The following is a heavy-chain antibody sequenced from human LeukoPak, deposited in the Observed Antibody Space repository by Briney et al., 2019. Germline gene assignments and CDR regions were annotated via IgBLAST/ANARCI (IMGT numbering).Heavy chain of an antibody. CDR3: ASGHIVVANFDY. CDR2: IYFSGST. V-gene: IGHV4-39*07. D-gene: IGHD2-21*01. CDR1: GGSISSSSYY. Sequence: SETLSLTCSVAGGSISSSSYYWGWVRHPPGKGLEWSGSIYFSGSTYYNPSLKSRVTISVDTSKNQSSLKLSSVTAADTAVYYCASGHIVVANFDYWGQGTLVTVSS. J-gene: IGHJ4*02.